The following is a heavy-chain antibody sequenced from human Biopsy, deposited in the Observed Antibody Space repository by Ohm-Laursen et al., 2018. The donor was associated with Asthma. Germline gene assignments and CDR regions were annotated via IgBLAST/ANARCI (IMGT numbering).Heavy chain of an antibody. CDR2: INPSGGST. J-gene: IGHJ4*02. CDR1: GYTFTSYH. Sequence: ASVKVSCKTSGYTFTSYHMHWVRQAPGQGLEWMGIINPSGGSTSYAQKFQGRVTMTRDTSTSTVYMELSSLRSEDTAVYYCARRGITGTTLDYWGQGTLVTVSS. V-gene: IGHV1-46*01. CDR3: ARRGITGTTLDY. D-gene: IGHD1-7*01.